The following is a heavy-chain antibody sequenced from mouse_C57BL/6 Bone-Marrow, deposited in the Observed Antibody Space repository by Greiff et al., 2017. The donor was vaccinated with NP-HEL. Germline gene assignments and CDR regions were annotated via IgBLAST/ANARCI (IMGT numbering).Heavy chain of an antibody. J-gene: IGHJ3*01. D-gene: IGHD1-1*01. V-gene: IGHV3-6*01. CDR2: ISYDGSN. CDR1: GYSIIRGYY. CDR3: AREGGYYDSPFAY. Sequence: EVKLQESGPGLVKPSQSLSLTCSVTGYSIIRGYYWNWIRQFPGNKLEWMAYISYDGSNNYNPSLKNRISITRDISKNQFFLKLTSVTTEDTATYDCAREGGYYDSPFAYWGQGTLVTVSA.